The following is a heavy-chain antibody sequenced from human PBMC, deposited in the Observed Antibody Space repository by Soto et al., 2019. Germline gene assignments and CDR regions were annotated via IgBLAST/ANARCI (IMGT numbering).Heavy chain of an antibody. CDR3: ASYRLAYCGGDCHFFDY. V-gene: IGHV5-51*01. D-gene: IGHD2-21*02. J-gene: IGHJ4*02. CDR2: IYPGDSDT. Sequence: PGESLKISCKGSGYSFTSYWIGWVRQMPGKGLEWMGIIYPGDSDTRYSPSFQGQVTISADKSISTAYLQWSSLKASDTAMYYCASYRLAYCGGDCHFFDYWGQGTLVTVSP. CDR1: GYSFTSYW.